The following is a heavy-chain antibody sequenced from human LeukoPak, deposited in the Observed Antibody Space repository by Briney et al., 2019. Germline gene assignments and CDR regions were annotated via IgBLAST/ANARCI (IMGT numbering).Heavy chain of an antibody. V-gene: IGHV3-74*01. CDR2: IKSDGSST. CDR3: ARGYSGYYDY. Sequence: GGSLRLSCAASGFTFSSYWMHWVRHAPGKGLVWVSRIKSDGSSTNYADSVKGRFTISRDNAKNTLYLQMNSLRAEDTAVYYCARGYSGYYDYWGQGTLVTVSS. D-gene: IGHD5-12*01. J-gene: IGHJ4*02. CDR1: GFTFSSYW.